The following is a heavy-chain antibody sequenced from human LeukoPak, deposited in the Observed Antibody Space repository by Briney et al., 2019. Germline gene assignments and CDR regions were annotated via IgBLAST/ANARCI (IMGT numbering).Heavy chain of an antibody. CDR1: GGTFSSYA. V-gene: IGHV1-69*13. CDR2: IIPIFGTA. D-gene: IGHD7-27*01. J-gene: IGHJ6*04. CDR3: ASHTGDSFRRYYYYGMDV. Sequence: ASVKVSCKASGGTFSSYAISWVRQAPGHGLEWMGGIIPIFGTANYAQKFQGRVTITADESTGTAYRELSSLRSEDTAVYYCASHTGDSFRRYYYYGMDVWGKGTTVTVSS.